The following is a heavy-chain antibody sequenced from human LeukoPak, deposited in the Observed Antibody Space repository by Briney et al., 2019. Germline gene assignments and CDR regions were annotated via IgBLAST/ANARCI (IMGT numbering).Heavy chain of an antibody. V-gene: IGHV3-30-3*01. CDR3: ARDWSSKYPYYYGMDV. CDR1: EFTFSSYA. J-gene: IGHJ6*02. Sequence: GRSLRLSRAASEFTFSSYAMHWVRQAPGKGLEWMAVISYDGSSRYYADSVKGRFTISRDNSKNTLYLQMNSLRVGDTAVYYCARDWSSKYPYYYGMDVWGQGTTVTVSS. D-gene: IGHD4-11*01. CDR2: ISYDGSSR.